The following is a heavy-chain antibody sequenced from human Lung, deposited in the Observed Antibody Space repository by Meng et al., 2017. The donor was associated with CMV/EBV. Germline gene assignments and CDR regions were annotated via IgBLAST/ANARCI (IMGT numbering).Heavy chain of an antibody. CDR3: ARWGISIKH. V-gene: IGHV1-69*05. Sequence: SVXVSWEASGGTFNSYVIYWVRQAPGQWLEWVGGITPISATVNYAQRFQGRVTLTTDESTNTAYMDLTGLRSDDTAVYFCARWGISIKHWGQGTLVTVSS. CDR2: ITPISATV. J-gene: IGHJ1*01. CDR1: GGTFNSYV. D-gene: IGHD2-8*02.